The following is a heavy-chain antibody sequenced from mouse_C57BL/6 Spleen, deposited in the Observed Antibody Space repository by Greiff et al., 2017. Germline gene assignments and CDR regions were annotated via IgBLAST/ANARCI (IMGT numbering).Heavy chain of an antibody. CDR1: GFTFSSYG. CDR3: ARLGSNHWYFDV. V-gene: IGHV5-6*01. D-gene: IGHD2-5*01. CDR2: ISSGGSYT. Sequence: EVKVVESGGDLVKPGGSLKLSCAASGFTFSSYGMSWVRQTPDKRLEWVATISSGGSYTYYPDSVKGRFTISRDNAKNTLYLQMSSLKSEDTAMYYCARLGSNHWYFDVWGTGTTVTVSS. J-gene: IGHJ1*03.